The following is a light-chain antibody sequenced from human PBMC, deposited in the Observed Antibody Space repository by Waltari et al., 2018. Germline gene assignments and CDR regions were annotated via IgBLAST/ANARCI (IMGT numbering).Light chain of an antibody. CDR2: GTS. CDR1: QYVDRKY. V-gene: IGKV3-20*01. CDR3: QQYNNFPGT. Sequence: EIVLTQSPGTLSLSVGERATLACRASQYVDRKYFGWYQAKPCQPPRLLIYGTSTRASGIPDRFSGSGSGTDFTLTISRLEPEDFGVYYCQQYNNFPGTFGQGTKVEIK. J-gene: IGKJ1*01.